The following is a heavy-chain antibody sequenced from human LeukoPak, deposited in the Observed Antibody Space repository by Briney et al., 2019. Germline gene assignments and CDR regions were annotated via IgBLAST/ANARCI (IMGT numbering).Heavy chain of an antibody. CDR3: ARDGDSSAYFDY. CDR1: GGSLSISSYY. Sequence: PSETLSLTCSVSGGSLSISSYYWGWVRQPPGKGLEWIGSIYYSGSTYYNPSLKSRVTISVDTSKNQFSLKQSSVNAADTAVYYCARDGDSSAYFDYWGQGTLVTVSS. V-gene: IGHV4-39*07. D-gene: IGHD6-25*01. J-gene: IGHJ4*02. CDR2: IYYSGST.